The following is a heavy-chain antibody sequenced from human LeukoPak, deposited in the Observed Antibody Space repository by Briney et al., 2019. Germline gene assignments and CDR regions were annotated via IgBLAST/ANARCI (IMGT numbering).Heavy chain of an antibody. CDR2: IIPIFGTA. J-gene: IGHJ6*02. V-gene: IGHV1-69*13. Sequence: SVKVSCKASGGTFTSNAISWVRQAPGQGLEWMGGIIPIFGTANYAEKFQGRVTITADESTSTAYMELSSLRSEDAAVYYCARDPYDILTGYYIGDYYYGMDVWGQGTTVTVSS. CDR3: ARDPYDILTGYYIGDYYYGMDV. CDR1: GGTFTSNA. D-gene: IGHD3-9*01.